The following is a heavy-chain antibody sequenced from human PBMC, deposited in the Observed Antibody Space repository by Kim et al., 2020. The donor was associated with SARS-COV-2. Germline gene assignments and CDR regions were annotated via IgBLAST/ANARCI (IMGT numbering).Heavy chain of an antibody. CDR1: GFTFSSYA. CDR2: ISGSGGST. D-gene: IGHD5-12*01. CDR3: AKYPGYSGYPKTLGY. V-gene: IGHV3-23*01. Sequence: GGSLRLSCAASGFTFSSYAMSWVRQAPGKGLEWVSAISGSGGSTYYADSVKGRFTISRDNTKNTLYLQMNRLRAEDTAVYYCAKYPGYSGYPKTLGYWGQGSLVTVSS. J-gene: IGHJ4*02.